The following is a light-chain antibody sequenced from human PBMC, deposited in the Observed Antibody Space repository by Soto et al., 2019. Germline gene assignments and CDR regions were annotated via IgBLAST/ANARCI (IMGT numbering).Light chain of an antibody. CDR1: QGIGDT. CDR2: DTS. V-gene: IGKV3-15*01. J-gene: IGKJ4*01. CDR3: QHYVNWPLT. Sequence: EIVMTQSPATLYVSPGEXATLSCRASQGIGDTLAWYQQKPGQTPRLLIYDTSIRATGVPARFSGSRSGAEFTLTISSLQSEDFAVYYCQHYVNWPLTFGGGTKVDIK.